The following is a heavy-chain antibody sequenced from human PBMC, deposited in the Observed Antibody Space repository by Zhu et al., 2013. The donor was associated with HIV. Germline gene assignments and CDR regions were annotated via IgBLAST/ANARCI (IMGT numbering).Heavy chain of an antibody. D-gene: IGHD4-17*01. J-gene: IGHJ6*02. CDR3: ARDYGDYARRAYYGMDV. Sequence: QVQLQESGPGLVKPSQTLSLTCTVSGGSISSGGYYWSWIRQHPGKGLEWIGYIYYSGSTYYNPSLKSRVTISVDTSKNQFSLKLSSVTAADTAVYYCARDYGDYARRAYYGMDVWGQGTTVTVSS. V-gene: IGHV4-31*03. CDR1: GGSISSGGYY. CDR2: IYYSGST.